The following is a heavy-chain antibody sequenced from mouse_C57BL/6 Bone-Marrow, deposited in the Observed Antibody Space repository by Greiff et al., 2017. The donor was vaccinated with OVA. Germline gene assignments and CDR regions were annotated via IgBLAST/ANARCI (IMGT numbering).Heavy chain of an antibody. V-gene: IGHV4-1*01. Sequence: CAASGIDFSRYWTSWVRRAPGKGLEWIGDINPDSSTINYAPSLKDKFFISRDNAKNTLYLQMSKVRSEDTALSYCARDSRLQFAYWGQGTLVTVSA. CDR3: ARDSRLQFAY. J-gene: IGHJ3*01. D-gene: IGHD2-1*01. CDR2: INPDSSTI. CDR1: GIDFSRYW.